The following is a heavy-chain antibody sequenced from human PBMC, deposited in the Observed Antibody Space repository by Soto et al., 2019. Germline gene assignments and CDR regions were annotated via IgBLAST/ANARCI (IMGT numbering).Heavy chain of an antibody. D-gene: IGHD2-15*01. Sequence: QVQLQESGPGLVKPSDTLSLTCTVSGGSISSYYWSWIRQPPGKGLEWIGYIYYSGSTNYNPSLKSRVTISVDKSKNQVSLKLSSVTAADTAVYYCAREAGSSGGVVWFDHWGQGTLVTVSS. CDR3: AREAGSSGGVVWFDH. CDR1: GGSISSYY. V-gene: IGHV4-59*01. J-gene: IGHJ5*02. CDR2: IYYSGST.